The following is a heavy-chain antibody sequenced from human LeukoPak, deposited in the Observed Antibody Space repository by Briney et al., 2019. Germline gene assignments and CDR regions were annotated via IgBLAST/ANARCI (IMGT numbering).Heavy chain of an antibody. J-gene: IGHJ4*02. Sequence: GGSLRLSCAASGFTFSSYWMQWVRQAPGKGLVWVSRINTDGSSADFADSVKGRFTISRDNAKNTLYLQMNSLRAEDTAVYYCARGYCSGTACDLDYWGQGTLVTVSS. D-gene: IGHD2-15*01. CDR2: INTDGSSA. V-gene: IGHV3-74*01. CDR3: ARGYCSGTACDLDY. CDR1: GFTFSSYW.